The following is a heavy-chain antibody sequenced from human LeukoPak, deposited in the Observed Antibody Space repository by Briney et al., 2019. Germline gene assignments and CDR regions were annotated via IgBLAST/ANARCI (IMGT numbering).Heavy chain of an antibody. J-gene: IGHJ4*02. CDR3: AKENPYYDFWSGYYDY. CDR1: GFSFTKHG. CDR2: ISDNGRRT. V-gene: IGHV3-30*18. D-gene: IGHD3-3*01. Sequence: PGGSLRLSCAASGFSFTKHGMHWVRQAPGKGLEWVAFISDNGRRTYYTDSVKGRFTISRDNSKNTLYLQMNSLRAEDTAVYYCAKENPYYDFWSGYYDYWGQGTLVTVSS.